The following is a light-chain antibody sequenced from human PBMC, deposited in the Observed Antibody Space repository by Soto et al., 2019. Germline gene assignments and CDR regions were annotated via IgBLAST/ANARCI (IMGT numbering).Light chain of an antibody. J-gene: IGLJ1*01. CDR1: SSNIGGGYD. CDR3: QSYDSSLSGFYV. V-gene: IGLV1-40*01. Sequence: QSVLTQPPSVSGAPGQRVTISCTGSSSNIGGGYDVHWYQQLPGTAPKLLIYGNSNRPSGVPERFSGSKSGSSASLAITGRQAEDEADDYCQSYDSSLSGFYVFGTGTKVTVL. CDR2: GNS.